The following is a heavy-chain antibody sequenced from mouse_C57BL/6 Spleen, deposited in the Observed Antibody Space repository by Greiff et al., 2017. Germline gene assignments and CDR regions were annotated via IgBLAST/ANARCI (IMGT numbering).Heavy chain of an antibody. V-gene: IGHV1-64*01. D-gene: IGHD2-4*01. CDR1: GYTFTSYW. J-gene: IGHJ3*01. CDR3: ARGTYYDYDEGFAY. Sequence: QVQLKQPGAELVKPGASVKLSCKASGYTFTSYWMHWVKQRPGQGLEWIGMIHPNSGSTNYNEKFKSKATLTVDKSSSTAYMQLSSLTSEDSAVYYCARGTYYDYDEGFAYWGQGTLVTVSA. CDR2: IHPNSGST.